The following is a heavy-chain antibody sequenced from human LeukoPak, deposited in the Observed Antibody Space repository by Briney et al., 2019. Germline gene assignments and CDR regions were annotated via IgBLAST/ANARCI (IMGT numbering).Heavy chain of an antibody. V-gene: IGHV3-23*01. Sequence: PGGSLRLSCAASGFTFSSYAMSWVRQAPGKGLEWVSAISGSGGSTYYADSVKGRFTISRDNAKNSLYLQMSSLRAEDTAVYYCAREWGGYYFDYWGQGTLVTVSS. J-gene: IGHJ4*02. D-gene: IGHD5-12*01. CDR1: GFTFSSYA. CDR3: AREWGGYYFDY. CDR2: ISGSGGST.